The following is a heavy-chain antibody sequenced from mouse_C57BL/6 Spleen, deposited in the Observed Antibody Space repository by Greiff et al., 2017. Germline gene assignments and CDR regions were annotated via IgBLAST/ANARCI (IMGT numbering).Heavy chain of an antibody. V-gene: IGHV1-81*01. CDR2: IYPRSGNT. CDR3: ARLEAGTGFAY. CDR1: GYTFTSYG. Sequence: QVQLQESGAELARPGASVKLSCKASGYTFTSYGISWVKQRTGQGLEWIGEIYPRSGNTYYNEKFKGKATLTADKSSSTAYMELRSLTSEDSAVYFCARLEAGTGFAYWGQGTLVTVSA. J-gene: IGHJ3*01. D-gene: IGHD4-1*01.